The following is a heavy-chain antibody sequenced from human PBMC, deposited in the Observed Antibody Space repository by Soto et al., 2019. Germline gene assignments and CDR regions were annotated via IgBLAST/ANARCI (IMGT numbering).Heavy chain of an antibody. V-gene: IGHV3-11*05. Sequence: GGSLRLSCAASGFTFSDYYMSWIRQAPGKGLEWVSYISSSSSYTNYADSVKGRFTISRDNAKNSLYLQMNSLRAEDTAVYYCARDPSDYPPQVSWFDPWGQGTLVTVSS. CDR2: ISSSSSYT. D-gene: IGHD5-12*01. CDR1: GFTFSDYY. J-gene: IGHJ5*02. CDR3: ARDPSDYPPQVSWFDP.